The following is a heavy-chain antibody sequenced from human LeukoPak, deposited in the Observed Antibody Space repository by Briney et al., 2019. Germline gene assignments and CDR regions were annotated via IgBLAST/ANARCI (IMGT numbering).Heavy chain of an antibody. CDR1: GYSISSGYY. Sequence: SETLSLTCTVSGYSISSGYYWGWIRQPPGKGLEWIGSIYHSGSTYYNPSLKSRVTISVDTSKNQFSLKLSSVTAADTAVYYCARGRPYYYGSGSYYRRPYFDYWGQGTLVTVSS. CDR2: IYHSGST. J-gene: IGHJ4*02. CDR3: ARGRPYYYGSGSYYRRPYFDY. D-gene: IGHD3-10*01. V-gene: IGHV4-38-2*02.